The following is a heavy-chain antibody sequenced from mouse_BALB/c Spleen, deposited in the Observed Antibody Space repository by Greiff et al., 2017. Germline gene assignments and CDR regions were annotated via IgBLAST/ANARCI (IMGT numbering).Heavy chain of an antibody. CDR1: GYAFTNYL. V-gene: IGHV1-54*03. CDR3: ARGGGNWDY. CDR2: INPGSGGT. J-gene: IGHJ2*01. Sequence: VQLQQSGAELVRPGTSVKVSCKASGYAFTNYLIEWVKQRPGQGLEWIGVINPGSGGTNYNEKFKGKATLTADKSSSTAYMQLSSLTSDDSAVYFCARGGGNWDYWGQGTTLTVSS. D-gene: IGHD2-1*01.